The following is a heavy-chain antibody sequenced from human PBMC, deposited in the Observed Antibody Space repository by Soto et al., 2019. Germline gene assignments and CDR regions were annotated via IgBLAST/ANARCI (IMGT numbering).Heavy chain of an antibody. D-gene: IGHD2-2*01. CDR3: ARREYCSSTSCYYYYGMDV. V-gene: IGHV5-10-1*01. CDR2: IDPSDSYT. CDR1: GYSFTSYW. Sequence: PGESLKISCKGSGYSFTSYWISLVRQMPGKGLEWMGRIDPSDSYTNYSPSFQGHVTISADKSISTAYLQWSSLKASDTAMYYCARREYCSSTSCYYYYGMDVWGQGTTVTVSS. J-gene: IGHJ6*02.